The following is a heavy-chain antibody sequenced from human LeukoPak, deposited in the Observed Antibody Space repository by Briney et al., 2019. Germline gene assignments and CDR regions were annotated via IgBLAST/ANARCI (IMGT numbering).Heavy chain of an antibody. CDR1: GFTFSSYW. CDR2: IKQDGSAK. D-gene: IGHD4-11*01. V-gene: IGHV3-7*01. J-gene: IGHJ4*02. CDR3: ARLWEDYSNPIDY. Sequence: VGSLRLSCAASGFTFSSYWMSWVRQAPGKGLEWVANIKQDGSAKYYVDSVKGRFTISRDNAKNSLYLQMNSLRAEETAVYYCARLWEDYSNPIDYWGRGTLVTVSS.